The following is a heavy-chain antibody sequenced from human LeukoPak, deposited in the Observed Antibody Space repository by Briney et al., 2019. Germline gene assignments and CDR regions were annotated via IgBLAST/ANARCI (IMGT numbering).Heavy chain of an antibody. V-gene: IGHV1-18*01. CDR2: ISAYNGNT. CDR1: GYTFTSYG. Sequence: ASVKVSCKASGYTFTSYGISWVRQAPGQGLEWMGWISAYNGNTNYAQKLQGRVTMTTDTSTSTAYMELRSLRSDDTAVYYCARDSPYFDWLLSAEYFQHWGQGTLVTVSS. CDR3: ARDSPYFDWLLSAEYFQH. D-gene: IGHD3-9*01. J-gene: IGHJ1*01.